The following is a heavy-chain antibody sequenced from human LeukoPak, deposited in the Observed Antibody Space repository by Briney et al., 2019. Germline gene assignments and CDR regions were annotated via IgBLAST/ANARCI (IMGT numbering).Heavy chain of an antibody. CDR3: ARGGTKGLFSVYYHMDV. V-gene: IGHV3-74*01. Sequence: PGGSLRLSCAASGFTLSDYHMHWVRQPLGKGLAWVARINGEGTMTTYADSVKGRLTISRDNANNTLYLELSSLRAEDTGLYLCARGGTKGLFSVYYHMDVWGKGTTVLVSS. D-gene: IGHD3-10*01. J-gene: IGHJ6*04. CDR1: GFTLSDYH. CDR2: INGEGTMT.